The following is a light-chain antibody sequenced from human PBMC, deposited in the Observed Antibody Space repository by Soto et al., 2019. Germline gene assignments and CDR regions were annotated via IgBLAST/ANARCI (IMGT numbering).Light chain of an antibody. J-gene: IGKJ3*01. CDR2: DAS. CDR3: QQYDSYPLT. V-gene: IGKV1-5*01. CDR1: QSISSW. Sequence: DIQMTQSPSTLSASVGDRVTITCRASQSISSWLAWYQQKPGKAPKLLIYDASSLESGVPSRLSGSGSGTDFTLTISSLQPDDFATYYCQQYDSYPLTFGPGTKVEIK.